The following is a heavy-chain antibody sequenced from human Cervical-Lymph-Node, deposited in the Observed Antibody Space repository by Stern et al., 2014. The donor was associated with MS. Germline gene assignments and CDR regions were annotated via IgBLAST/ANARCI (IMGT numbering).Heavy chain of an antibody. J-gene: IGHJ4*02. V-gene: IGHV1-46*01. Sequence: VQLVQSGAEIRKPGASVKISCEASGYTFTTYYIHWVRQAPGQGLEWVALFNPSGGKSTYAQRFQGRVTVTGDTSTSTVSLELTGLTSEDTAVYYCARVLSLATSDSWGQGTLVIVSS. CDR3: ARVLSLATSDS. CDR1: GYTFTTYY. CDR2: FNPSGGKS. D-gene: IGHD1-1*01.